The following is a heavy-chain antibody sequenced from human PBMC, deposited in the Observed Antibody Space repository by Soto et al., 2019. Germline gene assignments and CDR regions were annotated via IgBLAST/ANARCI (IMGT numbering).Heavy chain of an antibody. J-gene: IGHJ6*02. CDR3: ARGGNWNYALYGMDV. CDR2: ISSSSSTI. Sequence: EVQLVESGGGLVQPGGSLRLSCVASGFTFSSYSMNWVRQAPGKGLEWVSYISSSSSTIYYADSVKGRFTISRDNAKNSLCLQMNSLRDEDTAVYYWARGGNWNYALYGMDVWGQGTTVTVSS. CDR1: GFTFSSYS. V-gene: IGHV3-48*02. D-gene: IGHD1-7*01.